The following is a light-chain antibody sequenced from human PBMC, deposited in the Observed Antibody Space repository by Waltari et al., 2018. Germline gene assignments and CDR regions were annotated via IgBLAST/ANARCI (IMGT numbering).Light chain of an antibody. CDR3: LQDYNYPRT. CDR2: AAS. J-gene: IGKJ1*01. CDR1: QGIRND. Sequence: AIQMTQSPSSLSASVGDSAPITCRRSQGIRNDLGWYQQKPGKAPKLLIYAASSLQSGVPSRFSGSGSGTDFTLTISSLQPEDFATYYCLQDYNYPRTFGQGTKVEIK. V-gene: IGKV1-6*01.